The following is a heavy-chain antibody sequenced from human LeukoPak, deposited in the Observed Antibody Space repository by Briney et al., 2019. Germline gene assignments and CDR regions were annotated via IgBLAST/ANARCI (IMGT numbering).Heavy chain of an antibody. J-gene: IGHJ4*02. V-gene: IGHV3-23*01. Sequence: GGSLRLSCAASGFTFSSYAMSWVRQAPGKGLEWVSGISGSGGSTYYADSVKSRFTISRDNSKNTLYLQMNSLRAEDTAMYYCAKGGVGSGKTFDSWGQGTLVTVSS. CDR2: ISGSGGST. CDR3: AKGGVGSGKTFDS. D-gene: IGHD3-10*01. CDR1: GFTFSSYA.